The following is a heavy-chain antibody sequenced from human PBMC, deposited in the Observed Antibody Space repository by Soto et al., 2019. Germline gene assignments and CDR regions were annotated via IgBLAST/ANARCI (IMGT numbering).Heavy chain of an antibody. CDR3: AKDTTRGNYYGMDV. CDR1: GFTFSGYA. V-gene: IGHV3-23*01. D-gene: IGHD1-26*01. CDR2: ISAYGGST. Sequence: PWGSLRLSCAASGFTFSGYAMSWVRQAPGQGLEWVSAISAYGGSTYYADSVKGRLTISRDNSNNMLYLEMISLRAEDTAIYYCAKDTTRGNYYGMDVWGQGTTVTVSS. J-gene: IGHJ6*02.